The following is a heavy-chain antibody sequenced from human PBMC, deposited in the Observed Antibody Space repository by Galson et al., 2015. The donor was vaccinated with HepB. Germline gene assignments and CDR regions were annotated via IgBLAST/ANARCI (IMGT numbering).Heavy chain of an antibody. CDR1: GYTFTSYA. Sequence: SVKVSCKASGYTFTSYAMHWVRQAPGQRLEWMGWINAGNGNTKYSQKFQGRVTITRDTSASTAYMELSSLRSEDTAVYYCARENHPRYSSSWTRYFDYWGQGTLVTVSS. CDR3: ARENHPRYSSSWTRYFDY. V-gene: IGHV1-3*01. D-gene: IGHD6-13*01. J-gene: IGHJ4*02. CDR2: INAGNGNT.